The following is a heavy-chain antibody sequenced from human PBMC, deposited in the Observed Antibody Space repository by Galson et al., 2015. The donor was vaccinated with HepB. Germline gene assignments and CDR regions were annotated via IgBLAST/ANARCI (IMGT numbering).Heavy chain of an antibody. V-gene: IGHV4-30-4*01. Sequence: LSLTCTVSGGSISSGDYYWSWIRQPPGKGLEWFGYIYYSGSTYYNPSLKSRVTISVDTSKNQFSLKLSSVTAADTAVYYCARTMVRGVIRYYYYYYGMDVWGQGTTVTVSS. CDR3: ARTMVRGVIRYYYYYYGMDV. CDR1: GGSISSGDYY. CDR2: IYYSGST. D-gene: IGHD3-10*01. J-gene: IGHJ6*02.